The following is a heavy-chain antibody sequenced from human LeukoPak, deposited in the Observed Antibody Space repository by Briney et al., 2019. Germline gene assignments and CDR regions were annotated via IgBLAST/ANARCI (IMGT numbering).Heavy chain of an antibody. D-gene: IGHD3-3*01. CDR3: ASQRIPDYDFWSGYYTGAYYYYMDV. Sequence: PSETLSLTCTVSGGSISSGSYYWSWIRQPAGKGLEWIGRIYTSGSTNYNPSLKSRVTISVDTSKNQFSLKLSSVTAADTAVYYCASQRIPDYDFWSGYYTGAYYYYMDVWGKGTTVTVSS. CDR2: IYTSGST. J-gene: IGHJ6*03. V-gene: IGHV4-61*02. CDR1: GGSISSGSYY.